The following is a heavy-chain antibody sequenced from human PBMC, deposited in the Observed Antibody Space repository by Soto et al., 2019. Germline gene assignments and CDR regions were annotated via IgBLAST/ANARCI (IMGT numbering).Heavy chain of an antibody. V-gene: IGHV3-30*04. CDR3: TRDRNYDFWGDSRVFDI. D-gene: IGHD3-3*01. Sequence: QVQLVESGGGVVQPGRSLRLTCAASGFTFTKYAIHWVRQAPGKGLEWVATISYNGRNKEYADSVKGRFTISRDNSNSTLSLHMNRVRAEEAALSYCTRDRNYDFWGDSRVFDIWGQATMVTGSS. CDR1: GFTFTKYA. J-gene: IGHJ3*02. CDR2: ISYNGRNK.